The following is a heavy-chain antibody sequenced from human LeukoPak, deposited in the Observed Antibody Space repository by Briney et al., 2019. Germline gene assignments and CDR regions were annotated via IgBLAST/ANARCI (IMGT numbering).Heavy chain of an antibody. CDR3: ARERYFDWFDY. D-gene: IGHD3-9*01. V-gene: IGHV4-34*01. J-gene: IGHJ4*02. Sequence: SETLSLTCAVYGGSFSGYYWSWIRPPPGKGLEWIGEINHSGSTNYNPSLKSRVTISVDTSKNQFSLKLSSVTAADTAVYYCARERYFDWFDYWGQGTLVTVSS. CDR1: GGSFSGYY. CDR2: INHSGST.